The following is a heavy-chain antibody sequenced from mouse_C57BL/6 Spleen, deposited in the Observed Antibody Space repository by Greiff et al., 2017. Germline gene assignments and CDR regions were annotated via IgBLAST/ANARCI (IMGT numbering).Heavy chain of an antibody. Sequence: EVKLVESGGGLVKPGGSLKLSCAASGFTFSSYTMSWVRQTPEKRLEWVATISGGGGNTYYPDSVKGRFTISRDDAKNTLYLQMSSLRSEDTALYYCARQGTGFAYWGQGTLVTVSA. CDR2: ISGGGGNT. J-gene: IGHJ3*01. V-gene: IGHV5-9*01. CDR3: ARQGTGFAY. D-gene: IGHD4-1*01. CDR1: GFTFSSYT.